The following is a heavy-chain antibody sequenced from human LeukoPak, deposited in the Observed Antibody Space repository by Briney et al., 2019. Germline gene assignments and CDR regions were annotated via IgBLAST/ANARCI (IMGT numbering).Heavy chain of an antibody. D-gene: IGHD1-26*01. CDR2: TRNKANSYTT. CDR3: ARGLSGSYWHYYYGMDV. CDR1: GFTFSDHY. J-gene: IGHJ6*02. Sequence: PGGSLRLSCAASGFTFSDHYMDWVRQAPGKGLEWVGRTRNKANSYTTEYAASVKGRFTISRDDSKNSLYLQMNSLKTEDTAVYYCARGLSGSYWHYYYGMDVWGQGTTVTVSS. V-gene: IGHV3-72*01.